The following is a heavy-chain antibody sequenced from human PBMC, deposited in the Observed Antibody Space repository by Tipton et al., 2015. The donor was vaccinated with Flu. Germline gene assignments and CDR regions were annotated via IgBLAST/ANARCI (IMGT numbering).Heavy chain of an antibody. CDR2: IYTSGSA. J-gene: IGHJ4*02. CDR1: GGSMSSYY. V-gene: IGHV4-4*07. Sequence: TLSLTCTVSGGSMSSYYWSWIRQPAGKGLEWIGRIYTSGSAIHNPSLKSRVTMSVDTSKNQFSLKLSSVTAADPAVYYCARASGSGTYVLFDYWGQGPLVTVSS. D-gene: IGHD3-10*01. CDR3: ARASGSGTYVLFDY.